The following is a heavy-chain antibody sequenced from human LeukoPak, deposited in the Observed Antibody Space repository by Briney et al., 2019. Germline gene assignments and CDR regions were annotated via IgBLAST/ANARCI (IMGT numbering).Heavy chain of an antibody. Sequence: KTGGSLRLSCAASGFTFSSYSMNWVRQAPGKGLEWVSSISSSSSYIYYADSVKGRFTISRDNAKNSLYLQMNSLRAEDTAVYYCASCGSGWYIAEWGQGTLVTVSS. D-gene: IGHD6-19*01. CDR2: ISSSSSYI. CDR3: ASCGSGWYIAE. V-gene: IGHV3-21*01. J-gene: IGHJ4*02. CDR1: GFTFSSYS.